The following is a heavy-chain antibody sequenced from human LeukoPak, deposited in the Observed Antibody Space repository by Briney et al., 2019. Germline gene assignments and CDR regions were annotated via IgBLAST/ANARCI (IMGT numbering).Heavy chain of an antibody. CDR2: INPNSGGT. Sequence: ASVKVSCKASGYTFTGYYMHWVRQAPGQGLEWMGWINPNSGGTNYAQKFQGRVTMTRDTSISTAYMELSRLRSDDTAVYYCARVFFGVVINPLDAFDIWGQGTMVTVSS. CDR1: GYTFTGYY. CDR3: ARVFFGVVINPLDAFDI. V-gene: IGHV1-2*02. J-gene: IGHJ3*02. D-gene: IGHD3-3*01.